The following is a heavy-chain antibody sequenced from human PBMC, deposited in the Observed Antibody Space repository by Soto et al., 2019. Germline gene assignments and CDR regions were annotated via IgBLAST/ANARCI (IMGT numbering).Heavy chain of an antibody. D-gene: IGHD2-15*01. J-gene: IGHJ6*02. CDR1: GGTFDDYA. V-gene: IGHV3-9*01. Sequence: PSGSLRLSCAASGGTFDDYAMHWVRQAPGKGLEWVSGISWNSGSVGYADSVKGRFTISRDNAKNSLYLQMNSLRAEDTALYYCARSLDIVVVVAPLDVWGQGTTVTVSS. CDR3: ARSLDIVVVVAPLDV. CDR2: ISWNSGSV.